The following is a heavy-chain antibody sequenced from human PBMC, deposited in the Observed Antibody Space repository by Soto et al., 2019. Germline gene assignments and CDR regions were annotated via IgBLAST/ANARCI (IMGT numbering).Heavy chain of an antibody. J-gene: IGHJ5*02. D-gene: IGHD4-17*01. CDR2: ISHDGNAQ. V-gene: IGHV3-30*03. CDR3: ARDYGPSNWYNWSHP. CDR1: GFILSTYG. Sequence: LRLSCAASGFILSTYGMHWVRQAPGKWLEWVAMISHDGNAQYYVDSVKGRFSVSRDTSKNTLHLHMNSLRSGDTGVYYCARDYGPSNWYNWSHPRGQGTLVTVSS.